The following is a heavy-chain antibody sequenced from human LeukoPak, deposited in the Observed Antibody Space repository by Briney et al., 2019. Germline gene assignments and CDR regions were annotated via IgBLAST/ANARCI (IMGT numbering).Heavy chain of an antibody. J-gene: IGHJ4*02. D-gene: IGHD4-23*01. V-gene: IGHV4-59*08. CDR1: GVSISSYY. CDR2: VFYSGST. Sequence: SETLSLTCTVSGVSISSYYWSWIRQPPGKGLEWIGYVFYSGSTNYNPSLKSRVTMSLGTSKNQIPLKLSSVTAADTAMYYCARHTTVVPPHYFDYWGQGTLVTVSS. CDR3: ARHTTVVPPHYFDY.